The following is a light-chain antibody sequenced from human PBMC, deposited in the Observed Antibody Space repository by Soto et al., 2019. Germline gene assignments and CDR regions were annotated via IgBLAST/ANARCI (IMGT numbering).Light chain of an antibody. J-gene: IGLJ2*01. CDR3: ATWDGALSAVV. CDR1: TSNIGDNW. CDR2: DDN. V-gene: IGLV1-51*01. Sequence: QSVLTQPPSVSAAPGQKVTISCSGSTSNIGDNWVSWYQHLPGTAPKLLIHDDNRRPSRIPDRFSGSKSGTSATLDITGLQTGDEADYYCATWDGALSAVVFGGGTKLTVL.